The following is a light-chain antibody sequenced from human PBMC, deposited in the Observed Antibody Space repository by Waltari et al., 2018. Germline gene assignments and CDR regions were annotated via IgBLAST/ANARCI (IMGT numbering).Light chain of an antibody. CDR3: CSYAGSYDWV. Sequence: QSALTQPRSVSGSPGQSVTISRTGTSSDVGGYHYVSWYQQHPGKAPKPMIYDVSKRPSGVPDRFSGSKSGNTASLTISGLQAEDEADYYCCSYAGSYDWVFGGGTKLTVL. J-gene: IGLJ3*02. V-gene: IGLV2-11*01. CDR1: SSDVGGYHY. CDR2: DVS.